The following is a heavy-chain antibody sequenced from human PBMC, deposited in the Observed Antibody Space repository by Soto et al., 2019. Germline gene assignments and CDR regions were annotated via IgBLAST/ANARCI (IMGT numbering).Heavy chain of an antibody. D-gene: IGHD2-15*01. CDR3: AQYGGREPGGRHYYGMDV. CDR2: ISSSGSNR. V-gene: IGHV3-23*01. Sequence: GGCLRRACAASGFSVSSYAVSWVRQGAGKGLEWVSTISSSGSNRYYADSVKGRFSISRDDSKSTRYLQMNSLRAEDTAVYFCAQYGGREPGGRHYYGMDVWGRGTTVTVSS. J-gene: IGHJ6*02. CDR1: GFSVSSYA.